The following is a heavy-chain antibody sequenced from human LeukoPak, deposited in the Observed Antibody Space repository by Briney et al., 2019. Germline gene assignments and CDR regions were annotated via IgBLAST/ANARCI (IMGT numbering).Heavy chain of an antibody. CDR2: INPNSGGT. D-gene: IGHD2-2*01. J-gene: IGHJ6*02. Sequence: ASVKVSCKASGYAFTGYYMHWVRQAPGQGLEWMGWINPNSGGTNYAQKFQGRVTMTRDTSISTAYMELSRLRSDGTAVYYCARDSRGYCSSTSCYVYYYGMDVWGQGTTVTVSS. CDR1: GYAFTGYY. V-gene: IGHV1-2*02. CDR3: ARDSRGYCSSTSCYVYYYGMDV.